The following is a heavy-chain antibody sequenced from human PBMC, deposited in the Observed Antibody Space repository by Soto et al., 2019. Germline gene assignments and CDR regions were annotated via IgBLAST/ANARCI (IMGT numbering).Heavy chain of an antibody. CDR1: GYSISSGYN. D-gene: IGHD3-22*01. CDR3: ARDLNYYDSSGYHWEAPFDY. CDR2: ISHSGST. V-gene: IGHV4-38-2*02. J-gene: IGHJ4*02. Sequence: SETLSLTCAVSGYSISSGYNWGWIRQPPGKGLEWIGSISHSGSTYYNPSLKSRVTISVDTSKNQFSLKVTSVTAADTTVYYCARDLNYYDSSGYHWEAPFDYWGQGTLVTVSS.